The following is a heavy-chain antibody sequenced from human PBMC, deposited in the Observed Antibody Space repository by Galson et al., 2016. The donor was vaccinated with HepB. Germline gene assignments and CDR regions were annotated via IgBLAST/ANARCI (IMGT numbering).Heavy chain of an antibody. J-gene: IGHJ4*02. D-gene: IGHD3-9*01. CDR2: ISGYNGDT. Sequence: SVKVSCKASGYNFKSYGISWVRQAPGQGLEWMGWISGYNGDTKYAEKLQDRVTMTTDTSTSTAYMEVRSLRSDDTAVYYCARESYGILTGYSPSDYWGQGTLVTVSS. CDR3: ARESYGILTGYSPSDY. V-gene: IGHV1-18*01. CDR1: GYNFKSYG.